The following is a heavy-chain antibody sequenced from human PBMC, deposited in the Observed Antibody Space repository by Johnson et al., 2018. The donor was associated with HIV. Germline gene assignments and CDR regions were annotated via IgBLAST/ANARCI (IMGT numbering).Heavy chain of an antibody. D-gene: IGHD2-21*02. Sequence: QEKLVESGGGVVQPGRSLRLSCAASGFTFSDYYMSWIRQAPGKGLEWVSYISSSGSTIYYADSVKGRFTISRDNAKNSLYLQMSSLRAEDTAVYYCAKDLVVTAPGAFDIWGQGTMVTVSS. J-gene: IGHJ3*02. V-gene: IGHV3-11*04. CDR2: ISSSGSTI. CDR1: GFTFSDYY. CDR3: AKDLVVTAPGAFDI.